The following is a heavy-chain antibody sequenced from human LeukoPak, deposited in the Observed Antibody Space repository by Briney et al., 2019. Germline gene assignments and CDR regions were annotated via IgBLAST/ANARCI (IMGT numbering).Heavy chain of an antibody. Sequence: GGSLRLSCAASGFTFSSYAMSWVRQAPGKGLEWVSAISGSGGSTYYADSVKGRFTISRDNSKNTLYLQMNSLRAEDTAVYYCAKAKNYYDSSGYGDRGQGTLVTVSS. CDR2: ISGSGGST. V-gene: IGHV3-23*01. CDR1: GFTFSSYA. CDR3: AKAKNYYDSSGYGD. J-gene: IGHJ4*02. D-gene: IGHD3-22*01.